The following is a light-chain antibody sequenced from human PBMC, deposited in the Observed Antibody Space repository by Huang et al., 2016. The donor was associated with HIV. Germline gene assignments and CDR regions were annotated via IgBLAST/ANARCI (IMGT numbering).Light chain of an antibody. CDR3: QQDYNTTLS. CDR2: ATS. V-gene: IGKV1-NL1*01. J-gene: IGKJ4*01. Sequence: DIQMPQSPSSLSASVGDRVTITCRESRGISNSLAWYQQQPGKAPKLLPYATSRLQGGVPARFSGSGSRTDYTLTISSLQPEDSATYYCQQDYNTTLSFGGGTKVEIK. CDR1: RGISNS.